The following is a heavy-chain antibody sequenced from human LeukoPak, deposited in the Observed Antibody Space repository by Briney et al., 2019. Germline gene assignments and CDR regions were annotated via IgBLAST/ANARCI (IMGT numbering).Heavy chain of an antibody. V-gene: IGHV1-2*02. J-gene: IGHJ6*03. Sequence: ASVKVSCKASGYTFTDYYMHWVRQAPGQGLEWMGWINPNSGGTNYAQKFQGRVTMTRDTSISTAYMELSSLRSEDTAVYYCAREPSPYYYGSGYYYYMDVWGKGTTVTVSS. CDR3: AREPSPYYYGSGYYYYMDV. CDR1: GYTFTDYY. D-gene: IGHD3-10*01. CDR2: INPNSGGT.